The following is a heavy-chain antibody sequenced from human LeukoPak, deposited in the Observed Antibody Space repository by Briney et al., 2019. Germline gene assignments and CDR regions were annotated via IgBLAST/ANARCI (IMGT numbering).Heavy chain of an antibody. J-gene: IGHJ4*02. CDR2: ISGSGGST. CDR1: GFTVSTNY. V-gene: IGHV3-23*01. Sequence: GGSLRLSCAAPGFTVSTNYMSWVRQAPGKGLEWVSAISGSGGSTYYADSVKGRFTISRDNSKNTLYLQMNSLRAEDTAVYYCAKDRPNYGEFDYWGQGTLVTVSS. D-gene: IGHD4-17*01. CDR3: AKDRPNYGEFDY.